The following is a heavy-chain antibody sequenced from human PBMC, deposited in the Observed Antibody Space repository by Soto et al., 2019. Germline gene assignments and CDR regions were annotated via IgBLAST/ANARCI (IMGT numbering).Heavy chain of an antibody. V-gene: IGHV4-30-4*01. CDR1: GVSVTNGDYY. Sequence: SETLSLTCAVSGVSVTNGDYYWTWMRQSPGKGLEWIGNIYYTETTNYNPSLNSRLSISIDTSRNQFSLQLTSVTAADTAIYYCARQRRGGYWLDPWGQGTLVTVSS. CDR3: ARQRRGGYWLDP. J-gene: IGHJ5*02. CDR2: IYYTETT.